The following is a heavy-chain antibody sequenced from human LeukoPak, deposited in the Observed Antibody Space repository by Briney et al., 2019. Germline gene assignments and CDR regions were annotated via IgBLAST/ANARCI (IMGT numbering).Heavy chain of an antibody. CDR2: INPNSGGT. D-gene: IGHD5-24*01. V-gene: IGHV1-2*02. Sequence: ASVKVSCKASGYTFTGYYMHWVRQAPGQGLEWMGWINPNSGGTDYARKFQGRVTMTRDTSISTAYMELSRLRSDDTAVYYCARDLEVPDEMATSHLDYWGQGTLVTVSS. CDR1: GYTFTGYY. J-gene: IGHJ4*02. CDR3: ARDLEVPDEMATSHLDY.